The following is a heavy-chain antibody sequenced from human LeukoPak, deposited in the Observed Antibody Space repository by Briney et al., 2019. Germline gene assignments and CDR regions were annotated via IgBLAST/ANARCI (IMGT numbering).Heavy chain of an antibody. J-gene: IGHJ4*02. CDR3: ARGGPMVRGVAIDY. Sequence: GASVKVSCKVSGYTLTELSMHWVRQAPGKGLEWMGGFDPEDGETIYAQKFQGRVTMTEDTSTDTAYMELSSLRSEDTAVYYCARGGPMVRGVAIDYWGQGTLVTVSS. CDR1: GYTLTELS. V-gene: IGHV1-24*01. CDR2: FDPEDGET. D-gene: IGHD3-10*01.